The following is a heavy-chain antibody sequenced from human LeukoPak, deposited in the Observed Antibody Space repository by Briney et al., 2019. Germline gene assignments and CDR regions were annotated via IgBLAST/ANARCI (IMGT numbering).Heavy chain of an antibody. CDR2: MSGSGDST. D-gene: IGHD3-10*01. CDR3: AKASGSGSPNDFQH. Sequence: GGSLRLSCAASGFTFSSYAMTWVRQAQGKGLEWVSGMSGSGDSTYYADSVKGRFTISRDNSKNTLYLQMNSLRAEDTVVYYCAKASGSGSPNDFQHWGQGTLVTVSS. V-gene: IGHV3-23*01. CDR1: GFTFSSYA. J-gene: IGHJ1*01.